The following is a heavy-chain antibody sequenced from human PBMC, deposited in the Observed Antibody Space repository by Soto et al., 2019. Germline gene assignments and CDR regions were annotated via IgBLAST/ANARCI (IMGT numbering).Heavy chain of an antibody. CDR3: ERGPIFLVVQANFDY. J-gene: IGHJ4*02. CDR1: GFTFSSYS. V-gene: IGHV3-48*02. CDR2: ISSSSSTI. Sequence: GGSLRLSCAASGFTFSSYSMNWVRQAPGKGLEWVSYISSSSSTIYYADSVKGRFNISRDNAKKSLYLQMNSLRDEDTAVYYCERGPIFLVVQANFDYWGQGT. D-gene: IGHD2-15*01.